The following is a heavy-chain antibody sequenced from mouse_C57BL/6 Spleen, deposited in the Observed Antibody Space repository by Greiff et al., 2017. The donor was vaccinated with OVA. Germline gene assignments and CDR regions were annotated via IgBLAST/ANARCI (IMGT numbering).Heavy chain of an antibody. CDR2: IYPSDSET. CDR1: GYTFTSYW. J-gene: IGHJ1*03. D-gene: IGHD1-1*01. V-gene: IGHV1-61*01. Sequence: QVQLQQPGAELVRPGSSVKLSCKASGYTFTSYWMDWVKQRPGQGLEWIGNIYPSDSETHYNHKFKDKATLTVDKSSSTAYMQLSSLTSEDSAVYYCAKKDGYYYGSSSYWYFDVWGTGTTVTVSS. CDR3: AKKDGYYYGSSSYWYFDV.